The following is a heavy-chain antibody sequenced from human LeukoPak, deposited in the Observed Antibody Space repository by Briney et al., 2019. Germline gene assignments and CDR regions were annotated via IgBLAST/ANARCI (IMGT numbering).Heavy chain of an antibody. CDR3: AKSPVAGRVDYLDY. J-gene: IGHJ4*02. CDR2: ISYDGSNK. D-gene: IGHD6-19*01. Sequence: GGSLRLSCAASGFTFSSYGMHWVRQAPGKGLEWGAVISYDGSNKYYADSVKGRFTISRDNSKNTLYLQMNSLRAEDAAVYYCAKSPVAGRVDYLDYWGQGTLVTVSS. V-gene: IGHV3-30*18. CDR1: GFTFSSYG.